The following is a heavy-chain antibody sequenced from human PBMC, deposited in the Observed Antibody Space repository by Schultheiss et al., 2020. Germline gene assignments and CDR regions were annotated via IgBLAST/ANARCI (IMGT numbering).Heavy chain of an antibody. CDR1: GYSFTNHW. CDR2: IYPGDSDT. Sequence: GGSLRLSCKGSGYSFTNHWIGWVRQMPGKGLEWMGIIYPGDSDTRYSPSFQGQVTISADKSISTAYLQWSSLKASDTAMYYCAVTSSSWHYYYYGMDVWGQGTTVTVSS. CDR3: AVTSSSWHYYYYGMDV. J-gene: IGHJ6*02. V-gene: IGHV5-51*01. D-gene: IGHD6-13*01.